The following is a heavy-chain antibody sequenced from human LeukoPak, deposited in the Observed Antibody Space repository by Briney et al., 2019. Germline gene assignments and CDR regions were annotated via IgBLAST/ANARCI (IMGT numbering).Heavy chain of an antibody. CDR3: ARLGFDWTPGGMDV. J-gene: IGHJ6*02. Sequence: SETLSLTCTISGGSISSYYWSWIRQPPGKGLEWIGYIYYSGSTNYNPSLKSRVTISVDTSKNQFSLKLSSVTAADTAVYYCARLGFDWTPGGMDVWGQGTTVTVSS. V-gene: IGHV4-59*08. CDR1: GGSISSYY. CDR2: IYYSGST. D-gene: IGHD3-9*01.